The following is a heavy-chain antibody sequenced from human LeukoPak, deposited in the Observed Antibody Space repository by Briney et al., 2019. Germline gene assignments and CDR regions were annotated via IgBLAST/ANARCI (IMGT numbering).Heavy chain of an antibody. CDR3: SLDMVRGVHSY. V-gene: IGHV3-74*03. Sequence: GGSLRLSCAASGFTFSSYWMHWVRQVPGKGLVWVSRISSDGTSTTYADSVMGRFTISRDNAKNTLYLQMNSLRAEDTAVYYCSLDMVRGVHSYWGQGTLVTVSS. J-gene: IGHJ4*02. CDR1: GFTFSSYW. CDR2: ISSDGTST. D-gene: IGHD3-10*01.